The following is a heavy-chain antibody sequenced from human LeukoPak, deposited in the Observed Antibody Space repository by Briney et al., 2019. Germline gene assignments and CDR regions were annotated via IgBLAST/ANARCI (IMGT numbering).Heavy chain of an antibody. CDR2: ISSSSSYI. CDR3: ARDDPSIAAR. J-gene: IGHJ4*02. V-gene: IGHV3-21*01. Sequence: GGSLRLSCAASGFIVSNNYMSWVRQAPGKGLEWVSSISSSSSYIYYADSVKGRFTISRDNAKNSLYLQMNSLRAEDTAVYYCARDDPSIAARWGQGTLVTVSS. CDR1: GFIVSNNY. D-gene: IGHD6-6*01.